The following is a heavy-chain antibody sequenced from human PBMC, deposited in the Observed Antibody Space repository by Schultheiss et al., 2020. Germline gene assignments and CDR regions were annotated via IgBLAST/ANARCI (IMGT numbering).Heavy chain of an antibody. CDR3: ARDRSLSSSWYPGGGMDV. D-gene: IGHD6-13*01. V-gene: IGHV4-31*03. CDR2: IYYSGST. Sequence: SETLSLTCTVSGGSISSGGYYWSWIRQHPGKGLEWIGYIYYSGSTYYNPSLKSRVTISVDTSKNQFSLKLSSVTAADTAVYYCARDRSLSSSWYPGGGMDVWGPGTTVTVSS. J-gene: IGHJ6*02. CDR1: GGSISSGGYY.